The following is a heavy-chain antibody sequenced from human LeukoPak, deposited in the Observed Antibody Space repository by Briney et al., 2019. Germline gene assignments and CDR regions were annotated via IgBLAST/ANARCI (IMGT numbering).Heavy chain of an antibody. CDR3: AREASSGWNDAFDI. Sequence: PSETLSLTCAVSGGSISSSNWWRWVRQPPGKGLEWIGEIYHSGSTNYNPSLKSRVTISVDKSKNQFSLKLSSVTAADTAVYYCAREASSGWNDAFDIWGQGTMVTVSS. D-gene: IGHD6-19*01. J-gene: IGHJ3*02. CDR1: GGSISSSNW. V-gene: IGHV4-4*02. CDR2: IYHSGST.